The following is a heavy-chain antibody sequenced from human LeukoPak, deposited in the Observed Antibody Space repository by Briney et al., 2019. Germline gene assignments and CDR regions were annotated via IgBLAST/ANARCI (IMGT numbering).Heavy chain of an antibody. CDR1: GFTFSSYG. Sequence: PGGSLRLSCAASGFTFSSYGMHWVRQAPGKGLEWVAVISYDGSNKYYADSVKGRFTISRDNSKNTLYLQMNSLRAEDTAVYYCAKECSSSCLDSWGQGTLVTVSS. D-gene: IGHD2-2*01. J-gene: IGHJ4*02. V-gene: IGHV3-30*18. CDR2: ISYDGSNK. CDR3: AKECSSSCLDS.